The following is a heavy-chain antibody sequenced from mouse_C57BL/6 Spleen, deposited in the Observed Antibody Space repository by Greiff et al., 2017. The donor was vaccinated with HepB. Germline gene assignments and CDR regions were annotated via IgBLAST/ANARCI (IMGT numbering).Heavy chain of an antibody. J-gene: IGHJ1*03. V-gene: IGHV5-4*01. CDR1: GFTFSSYA. D-gene: IGHD2-4*01. Sequence: EVHLVESGGGLVKPGGSLKLSCAASGFTFSSYAMSWVRQTPEKRLEWVATISDGGSYTYYPDNVKGRFTISRDNAKNNLYLQMSHLKSEDTAMYYCARVYYDYDVIWYFDVWGTGTTVTVSS. CDR3: ARVYYDYDVIWYFDV. CDR2: ISDGGSYT.